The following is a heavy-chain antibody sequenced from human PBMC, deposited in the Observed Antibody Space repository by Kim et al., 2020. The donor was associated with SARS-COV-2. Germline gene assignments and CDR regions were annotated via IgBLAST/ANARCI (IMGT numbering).Heavy chain of an antibody. CDR2: IWYDGSNK. V-gene: IGHV3-33*01. D-gene: IGHD5-18*01. CDR3: ARELPTYSYAAPDY. Sequence: GGSLRLSCAASGFTFSSYGMHWVRQAPGKGLEWVAVIWYDGSNKYYADSVKGRFTISRDNSKNTLYLQMNSLRAEDTAVYYCARELPTYSYAAPDYWGQGTLVTVSS. J-gene: IGHJ4*02. CDR1: GFTFSSYG.